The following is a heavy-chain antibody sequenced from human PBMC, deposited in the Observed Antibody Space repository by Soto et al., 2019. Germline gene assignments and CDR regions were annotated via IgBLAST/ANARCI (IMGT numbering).Heavy chain of an antibody. D-gene: IGHD3-10*01. J-gene: IGHJ6*02. CDR2: IKSKTDGGTT. CDR3: TSALWTNYYYGMDV. V-gene: IGHV3-15*07. CDR1: GFTFSNAW. Sequence: GGSLRLSCAASGFTFSNAWMNWVRQAPGKGLEWVGRIKSKTDGGTTDYAAPVKGRFTISRDDSKNTLYLQMNSLKTEDTAVYYCTSALWTNYYYGMDVWGQGTTVTVSS.